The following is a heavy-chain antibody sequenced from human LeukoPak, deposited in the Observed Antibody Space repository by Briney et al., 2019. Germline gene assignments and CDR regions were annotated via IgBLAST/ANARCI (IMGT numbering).Heavy chain of an antibody. V-gene: IGHV3-66*04. Sequence: GGSLRLSCAVSGLSVSASHMAWVRQAPGKGLEWVSLIYGDGKTEYIDSVKDRFIISRDTSKNSLLLHISALRVEDTATYRCGGRRASPSDSRSFYYPYDYWGQGTPVIVSS. CDR1: GLSVSASH. CDR2: IYGDGKT. D-gene: IGHD3-22*01. J-gene: IGHJ4*02. CDR3: GGRRASPSDSRSFYYPYDY.